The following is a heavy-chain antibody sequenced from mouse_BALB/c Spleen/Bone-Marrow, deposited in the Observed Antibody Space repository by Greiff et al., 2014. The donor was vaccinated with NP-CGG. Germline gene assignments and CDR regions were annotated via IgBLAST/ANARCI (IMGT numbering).Heavy chain of an antibody. CDR3: ARNYGHWYFDV. Sequence: VQLKQSGPELVKPGASVKMSCKTSGYRFTTYVMHWVKRKPGQGLEWIGYINPYNDVTNYNEKFKGKATLTSDKSSSTSYMELSSLTSEDSAVYYCARNYGHWYFDVWGAGTTVTVSS. J-gene: IGHJ1*01. D-gene: IGHD1-1*02. V-gene: IGHV1-14*01. CDR2: INPYNDVT. CDR1: GYRFTTYV.